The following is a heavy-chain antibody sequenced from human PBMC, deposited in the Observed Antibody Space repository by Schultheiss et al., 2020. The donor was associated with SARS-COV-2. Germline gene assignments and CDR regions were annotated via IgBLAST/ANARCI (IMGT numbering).Heavy chain of an antibody. CDR1: GFTVSSNY. Sequence: GSLRLSCAASGFTVSSNYMSWVRQAPGKGLEWVSVIYSGGSTYYADSVKGRFTISRDNAKNTLYLQMNSLRAEDTAVYYCASAPHSSSLAYWGQGTLVTVSS. J-gene: IGHJ4*02. CDR3: ASAPHSSSLAY. V-gene: IGHV3-53*01. D-gene: IGHD6-13*01. CDR2: IYSGGST.